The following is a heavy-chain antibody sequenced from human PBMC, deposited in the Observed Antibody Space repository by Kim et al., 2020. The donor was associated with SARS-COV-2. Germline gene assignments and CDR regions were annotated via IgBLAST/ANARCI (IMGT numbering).Heavy chain of an antibody. V-gene: IGHV3-23*01. D-gene: IGHD2-2*01. Sequence: GGSLRLSCAASGFTFSSYAMSWVRQAPGKGLEWVSAISGSGGSTYYADSVKGRFTISRDNSKNTLYLQMNSLRAEDTAVYYCAKNSGYCSSTSCYLDDYGMDVWGQGTTVTVSS. J-gene: IGHJ6*02. CDR3: AKNSGYCSSTSCYLDDYGMDV. CDR2: ISGSGGST. CDR1: GFTFSSYA.